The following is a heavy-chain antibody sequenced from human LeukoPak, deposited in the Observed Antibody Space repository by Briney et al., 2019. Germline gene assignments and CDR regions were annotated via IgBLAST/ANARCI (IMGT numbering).Heavy chain of an antibody. CDR1: GYTFTGYY. CDR2: INPNSGGT. J-gene: IGHJ4*02. Sequence: PTASVKVSCKASGYTFTGYYMHWVRQAPGQGLEWMGWINPNSGGTNYAQKFQGRVTMTRDTSISTAYMELSRLRSDDTAVYYCAREGSDQLLYFDYWGQGTLVTVSS. D-gene: IGHD2-2*02. V-gene: IGHV1-2*02. CDR3: AREGSDQLLYFDY.